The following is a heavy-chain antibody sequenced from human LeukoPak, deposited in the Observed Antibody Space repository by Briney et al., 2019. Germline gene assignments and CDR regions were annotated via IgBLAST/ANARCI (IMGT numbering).Heavy chain of an antibody. CDR3: ARGFRGDNFDY. J-gene: IGHJ4*02. D-gene: IGHD7-27*01. V-gene: IGHV4-38-2*02. CDR2: MYHSGST. CDR1: GNSLSSAYY. Sequence: SETLSLTCTVSGNSLSSAYYWGWIRPPPGKGLEWIGTMYHSGSTNYNPSLKSRVTTSVDTSKNQFSLKLSSVTAADTAVYVCARGFRGDNFDYWGQGTLVTVSS.